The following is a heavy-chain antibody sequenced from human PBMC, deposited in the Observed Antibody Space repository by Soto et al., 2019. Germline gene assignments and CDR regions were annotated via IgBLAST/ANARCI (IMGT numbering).Heavy chain of an antibody. CDR2: IWYDGSNK. Sequence: GGSLRLSCAASGFTFSSYGMHWVRQAPGKGLEWVAVIWYDGSNKYYADSVKGRFTISRDNSKNTLYLQMNFLRVEGTAVYYCARPNCSGGSCYPEFDYWGQGTLVTVSS. J-gene: IGHJ4*02. CDR1: GFTFSSYG. V-gene: IGHV3-33*03. CDR3: ARPNCSGGSCYPEFDY. D-gene: IGHD2-15*01.